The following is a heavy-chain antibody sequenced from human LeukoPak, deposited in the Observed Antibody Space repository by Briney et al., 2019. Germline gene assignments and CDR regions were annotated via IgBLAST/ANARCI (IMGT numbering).Heavy chain of an antibody. D-gene: IGHD4-11*01. Sequence: ASVKVSCKASGYTFTSYYMHWVQQAPGQGLEWMGWIDPNSGGTNYAQKFQGRVTMTRDTSISTAYMELSRLRSDDTAVYYCARGRTPYSNPDYWGQETLVTVSS. V-gene: IGHV1-2*02. CDR2: IDPNSGGT. CDR3: ARGRTPYSNPDY. J-gene: IGHJ4*02. CDR1: GYTFTSYY.